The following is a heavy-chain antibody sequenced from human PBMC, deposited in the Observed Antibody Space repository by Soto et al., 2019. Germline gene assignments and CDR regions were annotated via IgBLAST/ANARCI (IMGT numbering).Heavy chain of an antibody. J-gene: IGHJ6*02. D-gene: IGHD3-3*01. V-gene: IGHV3-33*01. Sequence: HPGGSLRLSCAASGFTFSSYGMHWVRQAPGKGLEWVAVIWYVGSNKYYADSVKGRFTISRDNSKNTLYLQMNSLRAEDTAVYYCARDRGMGYYDFWSGYYGPSYYYYGMDVWGQGTTVTVSS. CDR3: ARDRGMGYYDFWSGYYGPSYYYYGMDV. CDR1: GFTFSSYG. CDR2: IWYVGSNK.